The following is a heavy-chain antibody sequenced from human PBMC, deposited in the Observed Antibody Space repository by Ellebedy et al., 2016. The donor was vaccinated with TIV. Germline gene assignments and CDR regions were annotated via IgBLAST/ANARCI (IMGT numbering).Heavy chain of an antibody. J-gene: IGHJ4*02. Sequence: GGSLRLSCAASGFTFSSYKMNWVRQAPGKGLEWVSYINSGGDTIYYAASVKGRFTISRDDAKNSLYLQMNSLRAEDTAIYYCATDSSGDFDYWGQGTLVTVSS. CDR3: ATDSSGDFDY. CDR1: GFTFSSYK. D-gene: IGHD3-22*01. CDR2: INSGGDTI. V-gene: IGHV3-48*03.